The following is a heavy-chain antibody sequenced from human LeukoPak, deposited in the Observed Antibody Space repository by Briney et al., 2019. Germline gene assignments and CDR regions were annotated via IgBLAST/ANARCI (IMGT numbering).Heavy chain of an antibody. D-gene: IGHD4-17*01. Sequence: GVLRLSCAASGFTFSTYSMNWVRQAPGKGLEWVSYISSSSTISYADTMKGRFTISRDNAKNSLYLQMNSLRDEDTAVYYCARTVGYGADSFDYWGQGTLVTVSS. CDR3: ARTVGYGADSFDY. J-gene: IGHJ4*02. CDR1: GFTFSTYS. CDR2: ISSSSTI. V-gene: IGHV3-48*02.